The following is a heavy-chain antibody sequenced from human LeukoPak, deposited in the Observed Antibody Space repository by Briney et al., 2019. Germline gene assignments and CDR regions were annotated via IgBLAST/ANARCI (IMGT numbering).Heavy chain of an antibody. V-gene: IGHV3-23*01. J-gene: IGHJ4*02. D-gene: IGHD6-6*01. CDR3: AKPAVWYSSSSSLVDY. Sequence: QSGGSLSLSYAASGFTFSRSSLKWVRQAPGKGLVWVSTICGSGGSTYYGDSVKGRFTISRDNSKNTLYLQMNSLRAEDTAVYYCAKPAVWYSSSSSLVDYWGQGTLVTVSS. CDR1: GFTFSRSS. CDR2: ICGSGGST.